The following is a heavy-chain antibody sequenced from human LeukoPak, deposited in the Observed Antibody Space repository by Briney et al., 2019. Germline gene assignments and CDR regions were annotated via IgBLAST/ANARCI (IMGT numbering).Heavy chain of an antibody. J-gene: IGHJ4*02. V-gene: IGHV3-30*02. Sequence: GGSLRLSCAASGFTFSSYGMHWVRQAPGKGLEWVSFIRYDGSNEYYADSVRGRFTISRDNSKNTLYLQMNSLRAEDTAVYYCAKDGKRYFDWSTSAFDYWGQGTLVTVSS. CDR1: GFTFSSYG. CDR2: IRYDGSNE. CDR3: AKDGKRYFDWSTSAFDY. D-gene: IGHD3-9*01.